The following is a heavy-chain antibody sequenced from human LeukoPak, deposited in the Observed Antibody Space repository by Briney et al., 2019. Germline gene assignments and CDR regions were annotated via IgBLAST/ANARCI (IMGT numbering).Heavy chain of an antibody. CDR1: GYTFTDYY. CDR3: AKEVVITRNWFDP. Sequence: ASVKVSCKASGYTFTDYYIHWVRQALGQGLEWVGWINPSTGDTNYAPKFLGRVTMTRDTSISTAYMELTRLTSDDTAVYYCAKEVVITRNWFDPWGQGTLVTVSS. D-gene: IGHD3-22*01. J-gene: IGHJ5*02. CDR2: INPSTGDT. V-gene: IGHV1-2*02.